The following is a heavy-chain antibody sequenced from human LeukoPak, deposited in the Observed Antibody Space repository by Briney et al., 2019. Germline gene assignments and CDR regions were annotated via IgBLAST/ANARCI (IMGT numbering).Heavy chain of an antibody. D-gene: IGHD2-8*01. J-gene: IGHJ3*02. V-gene: IGHV3-48*03. CDR1: GFTFSSYE. Sequence: GGSLRLSCAASGFTFSSYEMNWVRQAPGKGLEWVSYISTSGTTIYYADSVKGRFTISRDNSKNTLFLQLNSLRAEDTAVYYCAKRVGAGVYTFDIWGQGTMVTVSS. CDR3: AKRVGAGVYTFDI. CDR2: ISTSGTTI.